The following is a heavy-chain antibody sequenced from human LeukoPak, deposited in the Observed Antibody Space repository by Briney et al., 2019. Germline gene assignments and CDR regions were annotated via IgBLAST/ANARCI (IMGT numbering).Heavy chain of an antibody. CDR2: INPNSGGT. CDR3: CGSSLGGSDGMDV. D-gene: IGHD5-12*01. J-gene: IGHJ6*02. V-gene: IGHV1-2*02. Sequence: ASVKVSCKASGYTFTGYYMHWVRQAPGQGLEWMGWINPNSGGTNYAQKFQGRVTMTRDTSISTAYMELSRLRSDDTAVYYCCGSSLGGSDGMDVWGQGTTVTVSS. CDR1: GYTFTGYY.